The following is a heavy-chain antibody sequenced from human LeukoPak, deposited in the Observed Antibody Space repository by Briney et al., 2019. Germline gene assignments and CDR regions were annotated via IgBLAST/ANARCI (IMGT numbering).Heavy chain of an antibody. Sequence: PGGSLRLSCAASGFTFSSYWMIWVRQAPGKGLEWVANIKQHGSEKYYVDSVKGRFTISRDDAKNSLYLQMNSLRAEDTAVYYCARDRRAATVGYWGQGTLVTVSS. D-gene: IGHD6-13*01. J-gene: IGHJ4*02. V-gene: IGHV3-7*04. CDR3: ARDRRAATVGY. CDR2: IKQHGSEK. CDR1: GFTFSSYW.